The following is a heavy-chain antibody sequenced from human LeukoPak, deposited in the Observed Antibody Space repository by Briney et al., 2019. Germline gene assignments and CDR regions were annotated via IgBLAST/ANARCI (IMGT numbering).Heavy chain of an antibody. CDR1: GGSISSSSYY. V-gene: IGHV4-39*07. Sequence: PSETLSLTCTVSGGSISSSSYYWGWIRQPPGKGLEWIGSIYYSGSTYYNPSLKSRVTISVDTSKNQFSLKLSSVTAADTAVYYCARDNFQGYCSGGSCYFCWFDPWGQGTLVTVCS. CDR2: IYYSGST. CDR3: ARDNFQGYCSGGSCYFCWFDP. J-gene: IGHJ5*02. D-gene: IGHD2-15*01.